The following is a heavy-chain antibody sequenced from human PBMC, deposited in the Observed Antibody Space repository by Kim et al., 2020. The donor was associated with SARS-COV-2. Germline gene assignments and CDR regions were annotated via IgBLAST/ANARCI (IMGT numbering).Heavy chain of an antibody. D-gene: IGHD6-13*01. CDR1: GYSFTSYW. CDR2: IDPSDSYT. Sequence: GESLKISCKGSGYSFTSYWISWVRQMPGKGLEWMGRIDPSDSYTNYSPSFQGHVTISADKSISTAYLQWSSLKASDTAMYYCARAGGSYSSSWAVYYYYGMDVWGQGTTVTVSS. CDR3: ARAGGSYSSSWAVYYYYGMDV. J-gene: IGHJ6*02. V-gene: IGHV5-10-1*01.